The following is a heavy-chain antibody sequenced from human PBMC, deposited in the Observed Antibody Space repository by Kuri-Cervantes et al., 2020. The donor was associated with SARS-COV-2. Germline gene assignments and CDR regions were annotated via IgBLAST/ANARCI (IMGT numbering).Heavy chain of an antibody. CDR2: IKEDGSEI. CDR1: GFTFSSYW. CDR3: ARDRDFWSGFLGGMDV. Sequence: GGSLRLSCAASGFTFSSYWMTWVRQAPGKGLEWVANIKEDGSEINYVDSVKGRFTISRDNARNSLDLQMNSLRAEDTAVYYCARDRDFWSGFLGGMDVWGQGTTVTVYS. V-gene: IGHV3-7*01. D-gene: IGHD3-3*01. J-gene: IGHJ6*02.